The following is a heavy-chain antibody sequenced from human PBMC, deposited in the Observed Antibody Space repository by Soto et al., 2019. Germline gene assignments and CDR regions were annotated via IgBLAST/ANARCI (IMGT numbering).Heavy chain of an antibody. CDR1: GGTFSSYA. CDR2: IIPIFGTA. V-gene: IGHV1-69*13. Sequence: ASVKVSCKASGGTFSSYAISWVRQAPGQGLEWMGGIIPIFGTANYAQKFQGRVTITADESTSTAYMELSSLRSEDTAVYYCARERDYYYYGMDVWGQGTTVTDS. J-gene: IGHJ6*02. CDR3: ARERDYYYYGMDV.